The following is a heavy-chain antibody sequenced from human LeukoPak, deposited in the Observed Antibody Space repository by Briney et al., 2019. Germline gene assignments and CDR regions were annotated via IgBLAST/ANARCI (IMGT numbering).Heavy chain of an antibody. J-gene: IGHJ4*02. CDR1: GFXVSSNY. CDR2: ISGSTGST. CDR3: ARPHLAVAGTWGSFDF. D-gene: IGHD6-19*01. Sequence: GGSLRLSCAASGFXVSSNYMSWVRQAPGKGLEWVSLISGSTGSTYYADSVKGRFSISRDSSKNTVYLQMNSLRVEDTAVYYCARPHLAVAGTWGSFDFWGQGTLVTVSS. V-gene: IGHV3-53*01.